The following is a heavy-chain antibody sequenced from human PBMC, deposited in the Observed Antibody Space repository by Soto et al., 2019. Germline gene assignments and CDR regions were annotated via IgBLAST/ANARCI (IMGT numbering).Heavy chain of an antibody. CDR1: GDTFSTFA. D-gene: IGHD1-20*01. CDR2: IIPIFGTP. V-gene: IGHV1-69*13. J-gene: IGHJ6*02. CDR3: ARSPGITGTRASQYAMDV. Sequence: SVKVSCKASGDTFSTFAISWVRQAPGQGLEWMGGIIPIFGTPDYAQHFPGRVTISADESTKTAYLELSSLRPEDTAVYYCARSPGITGTRASQYAMDVWGQGTTVTVS.